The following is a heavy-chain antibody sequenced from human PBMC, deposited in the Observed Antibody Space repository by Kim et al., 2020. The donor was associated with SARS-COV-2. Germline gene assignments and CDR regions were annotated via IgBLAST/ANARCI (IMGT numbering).Heavy chain of an antibody. CDR1: GFTFSSYG. D-gene: IGHD6-13*01. Sequence: GGSLRLSCAASGFTFSSYGMHWVRQAPGKGLEWVAVISYDGSNKYYADSVKGRFTISRDNSKNTLYLQMNSLRAEDTAVYYCARVLGDIAAADSGYYYGMDVWGQGTTVTVSS. V-gene: IGHV3-33*05. J-gene: IGHJ6*02. CDR2: ISYDGSNK. CDR3: ARVLGDIAAADSGYYYGMDV.